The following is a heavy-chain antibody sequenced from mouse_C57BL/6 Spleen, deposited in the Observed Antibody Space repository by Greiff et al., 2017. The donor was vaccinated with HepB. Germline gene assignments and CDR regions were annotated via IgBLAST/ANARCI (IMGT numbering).Heavy chain of an antibody. CDR1: GYTFTSYW. Sequence: QVQLQQPGAELVKPGASVKLSCKASGYTFTSYWMHWVKQRPGQGLEWIGMIHPNSGSTNYNEKFKSKATLTVDKSSSTAYMQLSSLTAEDSAVYYWASEGYGNYVSDDWGQGTTLTVSS. CDR2: IHPNSGST. J-gene: IGHJ2*01. V-gene: IGHV1-64*01. D-gene: IGHD2-10*02. CDR3: ASEGYGNYVSDD.